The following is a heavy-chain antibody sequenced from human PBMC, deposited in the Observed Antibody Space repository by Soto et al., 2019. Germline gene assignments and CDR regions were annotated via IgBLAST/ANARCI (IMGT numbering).Heavy chain of an antibody. Sequence: ASVKVSCKASGGTFSSYAISWLRQAPGQGLEWMGGIIPIFGTANYAQKFQGRVTITADESTSTAYMELSSLRSEDTAVYYCASKPAIFGVVIDLYYYYGMDVWGQGTTVTVSS. CDR3: ASKPAIFGVVIDLYYYYGMDV. CDR1: GGTFSSYA. CDR2: IIPIFGTA. V-gene: IGHV1-69*13. D-gene: IGHD3-3*01. J-gene: IGHJ6*02.